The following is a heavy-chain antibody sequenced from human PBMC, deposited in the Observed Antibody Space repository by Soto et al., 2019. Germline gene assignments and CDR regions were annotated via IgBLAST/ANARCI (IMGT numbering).Heavy chain of an antibody. Sequence: QLQLQETGPGLVKPSETLSLTCTVSGGSISSSSYYWGWIRQPPGKGLEWIGSIYYSGSTYYNPSLKSRVTISVDTSKNQFSLKLSSVTAADTAVYYCARLRQFTRVFDYWGQGTLVTVSS. CDR2: IYYSGST. J-gene: IGHJ4*02. V-gene: IGHV4-39*01. CDR3: ARLRQFTRVFDY. D-gene: IGHD3-3*01. CDR1: GGSISSSSYY.